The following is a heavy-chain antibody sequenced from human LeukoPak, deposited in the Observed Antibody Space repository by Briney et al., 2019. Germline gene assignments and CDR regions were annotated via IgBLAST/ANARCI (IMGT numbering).Heavy chain of an antibody. J-gene: IGHJ4*02. V-gene: IGHV3-53*04. CDR2: IYSGSST. CDR3: AREYYYDSSGYYYA. D-gene: IGHD3-22*01. CDR1: GFTVSSNY. Sequence: RGSLRLSCAASGFTVSSNYMSWVRQAPGKGLEWVSVIYSGSSTYYADSVRGRFTISRHNSKNTLYLQMNSLRAEDTAVYYCAREYYYDSSGYYYAWGQGTLVTVSS.